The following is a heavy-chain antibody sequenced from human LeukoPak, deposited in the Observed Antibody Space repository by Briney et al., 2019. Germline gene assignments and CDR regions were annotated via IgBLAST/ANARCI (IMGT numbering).Heavy chain of an antibody. CDR2: INHSGST. D-gene: IGHD4/OR15-4a*01. V-gene: IGHV4-34*01. CDR3: ARGGRDYYLDY. Sequence: PSETLSLTCAVYGGSFSGYYWSWIRQPPGKGLEWIGEINHSGSTNYNPSLKSRVIISVDTSKNQFSLKLSSVTAADTAVYYCARGGRDYYLDYWGQGTLVTVSS. CDR1: GGSFSGYY. J-gene: IGHJ4*02.